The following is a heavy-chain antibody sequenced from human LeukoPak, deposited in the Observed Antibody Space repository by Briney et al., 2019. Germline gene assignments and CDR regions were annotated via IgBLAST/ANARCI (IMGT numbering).Heavy chain of an antibody. CDR2: IYYTGNT. CDR1: GDSVSSGSYY. J-gene: IGHJ4*02. CDR3: ARHPRGGPYFDY. Sequence: PSETLSLTCTVSGDSVSSGSYYWSWVRQPPGKGLEWIGYIYYTGNTNYNPSLKSRVTISVDTSKNHFSLKLNSVTAADTAVYFCARHPRGGPYFDYWGQGTLVTVSS. V-gene: IGHV4-61*03. D-gene: IGHD3-16*01.